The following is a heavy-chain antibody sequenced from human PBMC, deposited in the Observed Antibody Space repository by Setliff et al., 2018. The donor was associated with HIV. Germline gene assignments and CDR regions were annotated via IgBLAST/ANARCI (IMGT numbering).Heavy chain of an antibody. CDR1: GYTFTSYG. Sequence: ASVKVSCKASGYTFTSYGISWVRQAPGQGLEWMGWISAYNGNTNYAQKLQGRVTMTTDTSTSTAYMELRSLRSDDTAVYYCARDTGSVVVVAGYYYFDYWGQGTLVTVPS. CDR2: ISAYNGNT. V-gene: IGHV1-18*01. D-gene: IGHD2-15*01. CDR3: ARDTGSVVVVAGYYYFDY. J-gene: IGHJ4*02.